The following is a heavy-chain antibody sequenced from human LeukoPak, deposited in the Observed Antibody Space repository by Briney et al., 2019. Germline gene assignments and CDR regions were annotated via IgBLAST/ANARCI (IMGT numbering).Heavy chain of an antibody. D-gene: IGHD3-3*01. V-gene: IGHV1-18*01. Sequence: ASVKVSCKASGYTLTSYGISWVRQAPGQGLEWMGWISAYNGNTNYAQKLQGRVTMTTDTATSTAYMELRSLGSDDTAVYYCARDGKGRFDFRENDYWGQGTLVTVSS. J-gene: IGHJ4*02. CDR2: ISAYNGNT. CDR3: ARDGKGRFDFRENDY. CDR1: GYTLTSYG.